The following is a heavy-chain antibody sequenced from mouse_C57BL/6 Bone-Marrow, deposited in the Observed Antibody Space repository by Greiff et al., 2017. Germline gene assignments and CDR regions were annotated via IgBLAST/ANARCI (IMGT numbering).Heavy chain of an antibody. D-gene: IGHD2-3*01. CDR3: ARDDPRGNGY. CDR2: IYPRSGNT. CDR1: GYTFTSYG. V-gene: IGHV1-81*01. J-gene: IGHJ2*01. Sequence: VQVVESGAELARPGASVKLSCKASGYTFTSYGISWVKQRTGQGLEWIGEIYPRSGNTYYNEKFKGKATLTADKSSSTAYMELRSLTSEDSAVYFCARDDPRGNGYWGQGTTLTVSS.